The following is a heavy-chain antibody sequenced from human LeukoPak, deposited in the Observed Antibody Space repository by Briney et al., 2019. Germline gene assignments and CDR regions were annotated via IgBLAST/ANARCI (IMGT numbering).Heavy chain of an antibody. J-gene: IGHJ4*02. V-gene: IGHV1-46*01. Sequence: GASVKVSCKASGYTFTNYYIHWVRQAPGQGLEWMGIINPSGGSTSYAQKFQGRVTMTRDTSTSTVYMDLSSLRSDDTAVYYCAREIGPRQLHLWGAAFDLWGQGTLVTVSS. CDR1: GYTFTNYY. CDR3: AREIGPRQLHLWGAAFDL. CDR2: INPSGGST. D-gene: IGHD5-18*01.